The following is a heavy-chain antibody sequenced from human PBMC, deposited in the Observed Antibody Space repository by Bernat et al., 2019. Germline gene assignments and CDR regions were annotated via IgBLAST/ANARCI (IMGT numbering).Heavy chain of an antibody. Sequence: QVQLVQSGAEVKKPGSSVKVYCKASGGTFSSYAISWVRQAPGQGLEWMGGIIPIFGTANYAQKFQGRVTITADESTSTAYMELSSLRSEDTAVYYCARGHYYGSGSYPGIFDYWGQGTLVTVSS. CDR2: IIPIFGTA. D-gene: IGHD3-10*01. CDR1: GGTFSSYA. J-gene: IGHJ4*02. CDR3: ARGHYYGSGSYPGIFDY. V-gene: IGHV1-69*01.